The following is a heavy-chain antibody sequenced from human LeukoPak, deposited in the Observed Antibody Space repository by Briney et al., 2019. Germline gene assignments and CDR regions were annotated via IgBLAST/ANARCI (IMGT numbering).Heavy chain of an antibody. Sequence: SENLSLTCTVSGGSISSGDYYWSWIRQPPGKGLEWIGYIYYSGSTYYNPSLKSRVTISVDTSKNQFSLKLSSVTAADTAVYYCAILAAAGQDGFDYWGQGTLVTVSS. D-gene: IGHD6-13*01. V-gene: IGHV4-30-4*01. J-gene: IGHJ4*02. CDR2: IYYSGST. CDR1: GGSISSGDYY. CDR3: AILAAAGQDGFDY.